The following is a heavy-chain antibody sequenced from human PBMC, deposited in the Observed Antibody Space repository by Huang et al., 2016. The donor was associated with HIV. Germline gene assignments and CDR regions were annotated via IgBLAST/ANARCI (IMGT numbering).Heavy chain of an antibody. V-gene: IGHV1-69*13. CDR2: IIPMFGTP. CDR1: GGTFSKYA. CDR3: ARGQLGSYGDYDVLY. Sequence: QVQLVQSGAEVKTPGSSVKVSCKASGGTFSKYAISWVRQAPGQGLEWMGGIIPMFGTPNYARKFQGRVTITADGSTSTTYVEVSSLRSEDTALYYCARGQLGSYGDYDVLYWGQGTLVTVSS. J-gene: IGHJ4*02. D-gene: IGHD4-17*01.